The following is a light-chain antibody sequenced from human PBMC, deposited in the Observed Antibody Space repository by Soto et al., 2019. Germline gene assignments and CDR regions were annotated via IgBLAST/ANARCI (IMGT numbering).Light chain of an antibody. Sequence: DIQMTQSPSSLSVSVGDRVTITCRARQSIGGFLNWYQQKLGKAPKLLIYAASSLQSWVPSRFSGSGSGTDFTLTISSLQPEDFATYYCHQSYSTPLTFGGGTKVEI. V-gene: IGKV1-39*01. CDR2: AAS. CDR1: QSIGGF. CDR3: HQSYSTPLT. J-gene: IGKJ4*01.